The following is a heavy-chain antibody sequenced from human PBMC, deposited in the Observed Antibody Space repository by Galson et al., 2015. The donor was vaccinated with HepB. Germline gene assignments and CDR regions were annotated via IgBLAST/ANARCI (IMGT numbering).Heavy chain of an antibody. CDR3: ARGSTVIDS. Sequence: CAISGDSVSNNDGAWNWIRQSPSRGLEWLGRTFYRSKWYPDYAESFKTRITIIPDTAKSQFSLQLKSVTPEDAAVYFCARGSTVIDSWGPGTLVTVSS. CDR2: TFYRSKWYP. V-gene: IGHV6-1*01. J-gene: IGHJ5*01. D-gene: IGHD3-10*01. CDR1: GDSVSNNDGA.